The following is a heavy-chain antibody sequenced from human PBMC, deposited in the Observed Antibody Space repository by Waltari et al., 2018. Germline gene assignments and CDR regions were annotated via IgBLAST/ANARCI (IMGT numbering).Heavy chain of an antibody. V-gene: IGHV3-23*01. D-gene: IGHD5-12*01. CDR3: AKDFYSAYGGDFFDY. J-gene: IGHJ4*02. Sequence: EVQLLESGGNLVQPGGSLRLSCAASGLTFSNYAMSWVRQAPGKGREGVLLITANGDDTYYADSVRGRFTISRDNSRNTLFLQLSSLRAEDTAVYYCAKDFYSAYGGDFFDYWGQGTLVTVSS. CDR1: GLTFSNYA. CDR2: ITANGDDT.